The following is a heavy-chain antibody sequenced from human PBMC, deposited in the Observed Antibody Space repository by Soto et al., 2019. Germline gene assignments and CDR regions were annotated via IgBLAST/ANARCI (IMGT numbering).Heavy chain of an antibody. V-gene: IGHV3-72*01. CDR2: TRNKAKSYTT. Sequence: EVQLVESGGGLVLPGGSLRLSCAASGFTFSDHYMDWVRQAPGKGLEWVGRTRNKAKSYTTDYAASVKGRFTISRDDSRNSLYLQMNILKTEDTAVYYRVRSTFGEVDYGGQGALVTVS. CDR3: VRSTFGEVDY. D-gene: IGHD3-10*01. CDR1: GFTFSDHY. J-gene: IGHJ4*02.